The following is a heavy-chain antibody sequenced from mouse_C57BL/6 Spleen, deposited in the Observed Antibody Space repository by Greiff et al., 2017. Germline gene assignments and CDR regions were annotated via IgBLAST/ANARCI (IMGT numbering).Heavy chain of an antibody. V-gene: IGHV5-4*01. CDR3: ARPYYGSSYSWFAY. CDR2: ISDGGSYT. Sequence: EVHLVESGGGLVKPGGSLKLSCAASGFTFSSYAMSWVRQTPEKRLEWVATISDGGSYTYYPDNVKGRFTISRDNAKNNLYLQMSHLKSEDTAMYYCARPYYGSSYSWFAYWGQGTLVTVSA. CDR1: GFTFSSYA. D-gene: IGHD1-1*01. J-gene: IGHJ3*01.